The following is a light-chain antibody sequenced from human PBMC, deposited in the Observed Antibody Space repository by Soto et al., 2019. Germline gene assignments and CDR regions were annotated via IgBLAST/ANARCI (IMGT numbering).Light chain of an antibody. CDR1: NIERKN. Sequence: SYELTQSRSVSVALGQTARITCGANNIERKNVHWFQQKPGQAPVLVIYRDSNRPSGIPERFSGSNSGNTATLIISSAQAGDEAEYYCQVWDSNTAVFGTGTKVTVL. CDR2: RDS. V-gene: IGLV3-9*01. CDR3: QVWDSNTAV. J-gene: IGLJ1*01.